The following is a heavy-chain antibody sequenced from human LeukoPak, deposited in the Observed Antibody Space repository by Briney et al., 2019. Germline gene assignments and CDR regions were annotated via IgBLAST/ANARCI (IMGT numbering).Heavy chain of an antibody. CDR3: ARDPTTLLWFGELTQGWFDP. Sequence: ASVKVSCKASGGTFSSYAISWVRQAPGQGLEWMGGIIPIFGTANYAQKFQGRVTITADKSTSTAYMELNSLRSEDTAVYYCARDPTTLLWFGELTQGWFDPWGQGTLVTVSS. V-gene: IGHV1-69*06. D-gene: IGHD3-10*01. CDR2: IIPIFGTA. J-gene: IGHJ5*02. CDR1: GGTFSSYA.